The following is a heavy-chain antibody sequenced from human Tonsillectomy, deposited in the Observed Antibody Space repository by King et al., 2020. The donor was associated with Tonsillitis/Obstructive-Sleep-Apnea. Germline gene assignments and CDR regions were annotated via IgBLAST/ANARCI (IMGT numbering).Heavy chain of an antibody. CDR2: IWYDGSNK. V-gene: IGHV3-33*01. CDR3: ARDAIVATTPAPDY. Sequence: VQLVESGGGVVQPGRSLRLSCAASGFTFSSYGMHWVRQAPGKGLEWVAVIWYDGSNKYYADSVKGRFTISRDNSKNTLYLQMNSLRAEDTAVYYCARDAIVATTPAPDYWGQGTLVTVPS. CDR1: GFTFSSYG. J-gene: IGHJ4*02. D-gene: IGHD5-12*01.